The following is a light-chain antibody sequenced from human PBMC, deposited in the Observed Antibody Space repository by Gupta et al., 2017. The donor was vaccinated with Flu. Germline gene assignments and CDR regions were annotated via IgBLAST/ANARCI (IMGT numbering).Light chain of an antibody. CDR1: QSISSY. Sequence: DIQMTQSPPSLSASVGDRVTITCRASQSISSYLNWYQQKPGKAPKLLIYAASSLQSGVPSRFSGSGSGTDFTLTITSLQPEDFATYYCQQSYSGPLTFGGGTKVEIK. CDR3: QQSYSGPLT. CDR2: AAS. V-gene: IGKV1-39*01. J-gene: IGKJ4*01.